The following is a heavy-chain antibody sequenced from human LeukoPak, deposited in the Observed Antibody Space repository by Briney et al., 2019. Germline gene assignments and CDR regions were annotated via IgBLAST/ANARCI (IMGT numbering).Heavy chain of an antibody. CDR1: GFTFSSYW. CDR3: ARDTRYYDILTGYYPTYYYYGMDV. D-gene: IGHD3-9*01. V-gene: IGHV3-7*01. Sequence: GGSLRLSCAASGFTFSSYWMSWVRQAPGKGLEWVANIKQDGSEKYYVDSVKGRFTISRDNAKNSLYLQMNSLRAEDTAVYYYARDTRYYDILTGYYPTYYYYGMDVWGQGTTVTVSS. J-gene: IGHJ6*02. CDR2: IKQDGSEK.